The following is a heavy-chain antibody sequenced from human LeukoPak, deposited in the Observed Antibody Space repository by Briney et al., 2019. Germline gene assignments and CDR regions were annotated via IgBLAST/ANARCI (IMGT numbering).Heavy chain of an antibody. D-gene: IGHD3-22*01. CDR1: GGTFSRYA. CDR3: ARERGGYYDSSGYPDAFDI. Sequence: ASVKISCKASGGTFSRYAISWVRQAPGQGLEWMGSISAYNGNTNYAQKLQGRVTMTTDTSTSTAYMELRSLRSDDTAVYYCARERGGYYDSSGYPDAFDIWGQGTMVTVSS. CDR2: ISAYNGNT. V-gene: IGHV1-18*01. J-gene: IGHJ3*02.